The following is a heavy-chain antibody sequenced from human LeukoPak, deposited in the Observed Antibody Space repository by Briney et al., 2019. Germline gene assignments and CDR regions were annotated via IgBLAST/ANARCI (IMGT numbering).Heavy chain of an antibody. Sequence: PGGSLRLSCAASGFTFSSYGMHWFRQAPGKGLEWVAFIRYDGSNKYYADSVKGRFTISRDNSKNTLYLQMNSLRAEDTAVYYCATQVPDYWGQGTLVTVSS. D-gene: IGHD1-1*01. CDR3: ATQVPDY. CDR2: IRYDGSNK. CDR1: GFTFSSYG. J-gene: IGHJ4*02. V-gene: IGHV3-30*02.